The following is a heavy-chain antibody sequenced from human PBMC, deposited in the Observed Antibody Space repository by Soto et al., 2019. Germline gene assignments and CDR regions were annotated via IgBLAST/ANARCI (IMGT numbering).Heavy chain of an antibody. CDR1: GVTFRGYA. CDR3: AKSTYSSSWVPFQH. CDR2: ISGSGGST. V-gene: IGHV3-23*01. J-gene: IGHJ1*01. Sequence: VGSIRLSWTAAGVTFRGYARSWVRQTPGKGLEWVSAISGSGGSTYYADSVKGRFTISRDNSKNTLYLQMNSLRAEDTAVYYCAKSTYSSSWVPFQHWGQGALVTVSS. D-gene: IGHD6-13*01.